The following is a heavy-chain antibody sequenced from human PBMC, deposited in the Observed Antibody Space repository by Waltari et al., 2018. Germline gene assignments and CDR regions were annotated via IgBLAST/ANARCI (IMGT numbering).Heavy chain of an antibody. D-gene: IGHD5-12*01. V-gene: IGHV4-59*01. Sequence: QVQLQESGPGLVKPSETLSLTCTVSGGSISSYYWSWIRQPPGKGLEWIGYIYYSGSTNYNPSLKSRVTISVDTSKNQFSLKLSSVTAADTAVYYCALGEEMATIALDYWGQGTLVTVSS. CDR3: ALGEEMATIALDY. CDR1: GGSISSYY. J-gene: IGHJ4*02. CDR2: IYYSGST.